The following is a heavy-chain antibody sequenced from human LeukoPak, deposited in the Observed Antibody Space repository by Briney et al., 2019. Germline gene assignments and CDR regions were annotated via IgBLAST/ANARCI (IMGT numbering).Heavy chain of an antibody. CDR3: ARDRSNYYGAYFDY. Sequence: KPGGSLRLSCAASGFTFSSYSMNWVRQAPGKGLEWVSSISSSSSYIYYADSVKGRFTISRDNAKNSLYLQMNSLRAEDTAVYYCARDRSNYYGAYFDYWGQGILVTVSS. D-gene: IGHD4-11*01. V-gene: IGHV3-21*01. J-gene: IGHJ4*02. CDR1: GFTFSSYS. CDR2: ISSSSSYI.